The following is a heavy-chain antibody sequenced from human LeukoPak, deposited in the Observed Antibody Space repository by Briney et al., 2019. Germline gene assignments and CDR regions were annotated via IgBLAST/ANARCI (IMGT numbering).Heavy chain of an antibody. CDR1: GFTVSSNY. J-gene: IGHJ6*03. V-gene: IGHV3-66*01. CDR3: ARDSVDFPYYYYYMDV. D-gene: IGHD5-12*01. Sequence: GGSLRLSCAASGFTVSSNYMSWVRQAPGKGLEWVSVIYSGGSTYYADSVKGRFTISRDNSKSTLYLQMNSLRAEDTAVYYCARDSVDFPYYYYYMDVWGKGTTVTISS. CDR2: IYSGGST.